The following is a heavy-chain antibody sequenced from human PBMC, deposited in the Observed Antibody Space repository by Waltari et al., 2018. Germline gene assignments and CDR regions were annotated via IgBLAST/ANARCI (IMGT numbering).Heavy chain of an antibody. V-gene: IGHV3-15*01. J-gene: IGHJ1*01. CDR3: TRDKYDPAPQFQH. D-gene: IGHD2-2*01. Sequence: EVQLVESGGGLIEPGGSLRLSCAASGFTLSDAWMSWVRQAPGKGLEWVGRIKSKSIGGTTDYAAPVKGRFTISIDDSKNTLYLQMDSLKTEDTAFYYCTRDKYDPAPQFQHWDQGTLVTVSS. CDR1: GFTLSDAW. CDR2: IKSKSIGGTT.